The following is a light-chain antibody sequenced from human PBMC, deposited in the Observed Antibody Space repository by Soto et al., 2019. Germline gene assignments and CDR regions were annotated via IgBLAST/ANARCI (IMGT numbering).Light chain of an antibody. CDR1: QAIASF. Sequence: DIQLTQSPSFLSASVGDTVTITCRANQAIASFLAWYQQKPGKAPKLLIYAASTLQTGVPSRFSGSGSGPEFSLTISSLQPDDFATYYCQQADSFPLSFGGGTKVEI. V-gene: IGKV1-9*01. CDR3: QQADSFPLS. CDR2: AAS. J-gene: IGKJ4*01.